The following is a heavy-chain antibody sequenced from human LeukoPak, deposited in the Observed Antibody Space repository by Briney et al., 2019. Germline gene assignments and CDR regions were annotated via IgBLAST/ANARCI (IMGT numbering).Heavy chain of an antibody. CDR3: AASSPHCGADCPFDY. Sequence: GESLKISCKGPGFTLSDHWIAWVRQMPGRGLEWVGIIHPGVSDTPKSPSFQGQVVISVDRSISTAYLQWNSLKASETAMYYCAASSPHCGADCPFDYWGQGTLVTVSS. J-gene: IGHJ4*02. CDR2: IHPGVSDT. V-gene: IGHV5-51*01. CDR1: GFTLSDHW. D-gene: IGHD2-21*02.